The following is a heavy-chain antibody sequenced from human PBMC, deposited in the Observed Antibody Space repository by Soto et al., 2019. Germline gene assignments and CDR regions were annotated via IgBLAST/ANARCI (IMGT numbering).Heavy chain of an antibody. CDR2: MNPNSGNT. D-gene: IGHD6-13*01. CDR1: GYTFTSYD. CDR3: AGGWLAAAGTSWFDP. Sequence: ASVKVSCKASGYTFTSYDINWVRQATGQGLEWMGWMNPNSGNTGYAQKFQGRVTMTRNTSISTAYMELSSLRSEDTAVYYCAGGWLAAAGTSWFDPWGQGTLVTVSS. V-gene: IGHV1-8*01. J-gene: IGHJ5*02.